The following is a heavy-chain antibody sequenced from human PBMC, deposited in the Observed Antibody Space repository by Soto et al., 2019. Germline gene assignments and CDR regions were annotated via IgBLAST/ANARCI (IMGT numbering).Heavy chain of an antibody. V-gene: IGHV5-51*01. CDR1: GHLFNNHW. CDR2: IFTRDSET. Sequence: GESLKISCKGPGHLFNNHWIGWVRQTPGKGLEWMGLIFTRDSETKTSPSFQGHVSFSVDNSINAVYLQWTSLKTTDTGIYFCARGYFDSGHGYDLWGQGTLVTVSS. D-gene: IGHD3-10*01. CDR3: ARGYFDSGHGYDL. J-gene: IGHJ5*02.